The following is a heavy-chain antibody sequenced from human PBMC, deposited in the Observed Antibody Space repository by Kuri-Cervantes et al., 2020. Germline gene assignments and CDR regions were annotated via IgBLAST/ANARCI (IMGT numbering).Heavy chain of an antibody. Sequence: ASVKVSCKASGYTFTSYYMHWVRQAPGQGLEWMGMINPSGGSKSYGQKFQGRVTMARDTSTSTVCMELSSLRSEDTAVYYCARSNRITMIVVVSYGYGMDVWGQGTTVTVSS. CDR3: ARSNRITMIVVVSYGYGMDV. V-gene: IGHV1-46*01. CDR2: INPSGGSK. CDR1: GYTFTSYY. J-gene: IGHJ6*02. D-gene: IGHD3-22*01.